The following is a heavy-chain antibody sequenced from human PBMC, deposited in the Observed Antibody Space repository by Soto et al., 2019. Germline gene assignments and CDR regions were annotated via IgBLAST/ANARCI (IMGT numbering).Heavy chain of an antibody. CDR3: VRDYLLTGFDP. D-gene: IGHD3-9*01. J-gene: IGHJ5*02. V-gene: IGHV4-59*01. CDR1: GGSISNYY. Sequence: SETLSLTCTVSGGSISNYYWTWVRQPQGKGLEWIGYVYYSGSTNYNPSLESRVTISIDASKNQFSLKMKSVTAADTAVYYCVRDYLLTGFDPWGQGALVTVSS. CDR2: VYYSGST.